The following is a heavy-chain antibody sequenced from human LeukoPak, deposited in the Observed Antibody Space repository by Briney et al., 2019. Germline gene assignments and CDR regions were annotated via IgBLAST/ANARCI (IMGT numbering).Heavy chain of an antibody. CDR3: ATTAMVTSHFDY. V-gene: IGHV3-23*01. D-gene: IGHD5-18*01. CDR2: ISGSGGST. CDR1: GFTFSSYA. Sequence: GGSLRLSCTASGFTFSSYAMSWVRQAPGKGLEWVSGISGSGGSTYYADSVKGRFTISGDNSKNTLYLQMNSLRAEDTAVYYCATTAMVTSHFDYWGQGTLVTVSS. J-gene: IGHJ4*02.